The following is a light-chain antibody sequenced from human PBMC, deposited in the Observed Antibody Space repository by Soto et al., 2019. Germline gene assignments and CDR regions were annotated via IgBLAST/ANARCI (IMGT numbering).Light chain of an antibody. Sequence: QSALTQPASVSGSPGQSITISCTGTSSDVGGYNYVSWYQQYPGKAPKLMIYEVSNRPSGVSNRFSGSKSGNTASLTISGLQAEDEADYYCSSYTSNSPVVFAGGTKLTVL. V-gene: IGLV2-14*01. CDR3: SSYTSNSPVV. CDR2: EVS. J-gene: IGLJ3*02. CDR1: SSDVGGYNY.